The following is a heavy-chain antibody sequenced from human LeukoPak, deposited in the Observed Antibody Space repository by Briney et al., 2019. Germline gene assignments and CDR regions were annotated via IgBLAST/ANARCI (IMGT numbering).Heavy chain of an antibody. J-gene: IGHJ5*02. CDR1: GYTFTSYD. Sequence: ASVKVSCKASGYTFTSYDINWVRQATGQGLEWMGWMNPNSGNTGYAQKFQGRVTITRNTSISTAYMELSSLRSEDTAVYYRARGSRGWFHNWFDPWGQGTLVTVSS. CDR3: ARGSRGWFHNWFDP. CDR2: MNPNSGNT. V-gene: IGHV1-8*01. D-gene: IGHD2-15*01.